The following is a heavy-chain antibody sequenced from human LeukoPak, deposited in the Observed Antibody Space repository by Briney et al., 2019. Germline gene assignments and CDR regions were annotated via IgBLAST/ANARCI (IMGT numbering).Heavy chain of an antibody. CDR2: ISSSGSTI. D-gene: IGHD3-22*01. CDR3: AREGGDRDYYDSSGYPHAFDI. J-gene: IGHJ3*02. CDR1: GFTFSDYF. V-gene: IGHV3-11*04. Sequence: GGSLRLSCAASGFTFSDYFMSWIRQAPGKGLEWVSYISSSGSTIYYADSVKGRFTISRDNAENSLYLQMNSLRADDTAVYYCAREGGDRDYYDSSGYPHAFDIWGQGTMVTVSS.